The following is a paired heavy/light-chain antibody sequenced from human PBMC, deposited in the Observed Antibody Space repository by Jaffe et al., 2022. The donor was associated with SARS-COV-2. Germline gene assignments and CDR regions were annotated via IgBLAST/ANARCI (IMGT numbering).Heavy chain of an antibody. Sequence: QVRLVHSGAEVKEPGASVKVSCKASGYTFTNYYMHWVRQAPGQGLEWMGMINPNGGGTSYAQKFQGRLTMTRDTSTSTVYMELSSLISEDTAVYYCARDRHYAAPFYLDYWGQGTLVTISS. J-gene: IGHJ4*02. D-gene: IGHD4-17*01. CDR2: INPNGGGT. CDR3: ARDRHYAAPFYLDY. V-gene: IGHV1-46*01. CDR1: GYTFTNYY.
Light chain of an antibody. J-gene: IGKJ1*01. V-gene: IGKV1-39*01. Sequence: DIQMTQSPSSLSASVGDRVTITCRASQSIANYLNWYQRKPGKAPNLLILAASSLQSGVPSRFSGSGSGTDFTLTINNLQPEDFATYYCQQSYGVPWTFGQGTKVEIK. CDR3: QQSYGVPWT. CDR2: AAS. CDR1: QSIANY.